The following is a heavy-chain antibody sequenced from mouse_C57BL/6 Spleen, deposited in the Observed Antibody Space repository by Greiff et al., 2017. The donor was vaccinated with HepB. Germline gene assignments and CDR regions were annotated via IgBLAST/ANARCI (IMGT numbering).Heavy chain of an antibody. Sequence: QVQLQQSGAELARPGASVKLSCKASGYTFTSYGISWVKQRTGQGLEWIGEIYPRSGNTYYNEKFKGKATLTADKSSSTAYMELRSLTSEDSAVYFCAREGYGNPHWYFDVGGTGTTVTVSS. J-gene: IGHJ1*03. V-gene: IGHV1-81*01. CDR1: GYTFTSYG. CDR3: AREGYGNPHWYFDV. D-gene: IGHD2-1*01. CDR2: IYPRSGNT.